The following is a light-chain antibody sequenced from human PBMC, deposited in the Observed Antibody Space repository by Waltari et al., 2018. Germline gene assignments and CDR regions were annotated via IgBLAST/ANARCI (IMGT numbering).Light chain of an antibody. V-gene: IGKV3-15*01. J-gene: IGKJ1*01. CDR2: RAS. CDR3: QQYNNWPPGT. CDR1: QSIGSS. Sequence: ETVVTQSPATLSMSPGARATLSCRTSQSIGSSLAWYQQRPGQAPRLLIFRASTRATGIPDRFSGSGSETEFALTISSLQSEDIAVYYCQQYNNWPPGTFGQGTKVEF.